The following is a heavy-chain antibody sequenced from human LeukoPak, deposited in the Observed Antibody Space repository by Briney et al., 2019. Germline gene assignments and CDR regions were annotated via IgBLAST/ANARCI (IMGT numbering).Heavy chain of an antibody. J-gene: IGHJ1*01. D-gene: IGHD4-11*01. V-gene: IGHV3-33*01. CDR3: ATGGNFYYSH. CDR2: AYGDGSSQ. CDR1: GFPFSGYG. Sequence: GGSLRLSCAASGFPFSGYGMHWVRQAPGKGLEWVAVAYGDGSSQYYADSVKGRFSISKDISKNTLSLQMNSLRAEDTAVYSCATGGNFYYSHWGQGTLVTVSP.